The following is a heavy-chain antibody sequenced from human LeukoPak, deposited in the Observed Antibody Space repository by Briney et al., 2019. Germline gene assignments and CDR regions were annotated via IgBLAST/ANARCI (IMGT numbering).Heavy chain of an antibody. V-gene: IGHV3-30*02. CDR1: GFTFSSHG. CDR2: IRYDGSNK. J-gene: IGHJ4*02. CDR3: AKGYGSGSYLDY. D-gene: IGHD3-10*01. Sequence: GGSLRLSCAASGFTFSSHGMHWVRQAPGKGLEWVAFIRYDGSNKYYADSVKGRFTISRDNSKNTLYLQMNSLRAEDTAVYYCAKGYGSGSYLDYWGQGTLVTVSS.